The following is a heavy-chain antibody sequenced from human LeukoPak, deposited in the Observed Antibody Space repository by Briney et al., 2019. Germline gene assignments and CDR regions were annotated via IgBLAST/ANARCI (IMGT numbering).Heavy chain of an antibody. J-gene: IGHJ4*02. D-gene: IGHD6-19*01. CDR2: IIPILGIA. CDR3: ARVAAGSSSFDY. Sequence: SVKVSCKASGGTFSSYAISWVRQAPGQGLEWMGRIIPILGIANYAQKFQGRVTITADKSTSTAYMELSSLRSEDTAVYYCARVAAGSSSFDYWGQGTLVTVSS. V-gene: IGHV1-69*04. CDR1: GGTFSSYA.